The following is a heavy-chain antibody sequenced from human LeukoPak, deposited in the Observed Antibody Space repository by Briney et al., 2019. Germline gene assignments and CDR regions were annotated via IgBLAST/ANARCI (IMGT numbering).Heavy chain of an antibody. D-gene: IGHD3-16*01. CDR2: INSDGSST. CDR1: GFTFGSHY. V-gene: IGHV3-74*01. CDR3: VRILGG. Sequence: GGSLRLSCAASGFTFGSHYMHWVRQAPGKGLVWVSRINSDGSSTSYADSVKGRFTISRDNVKNTMYLQMNSLRVEDTAVYYCVRILGGWGQGPLVTVSS. J-gene: IGHJ4*02.